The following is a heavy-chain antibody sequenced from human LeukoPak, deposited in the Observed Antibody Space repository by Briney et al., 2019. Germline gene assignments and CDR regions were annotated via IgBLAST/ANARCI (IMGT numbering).Heavy chain of an antibody. CDR1: GGSISSYY. CDR2: IYTSGST. D-gene: IGHD3-10*01. J-gene: IGHJ4*02. CDR3: AREEILLWYGTSNFDY. Sequence: SETLSLTCTVSGGSISSYYWSWIRQPAGRGLEWIGRIYTSGSTNYNPSLKSRVTMSVDTSKNQFSLKLSSVTAADTAVYYCAREEILLWYGTSNFDYWGQGTLVTVSS. V-gene: IGHV4-4*07.